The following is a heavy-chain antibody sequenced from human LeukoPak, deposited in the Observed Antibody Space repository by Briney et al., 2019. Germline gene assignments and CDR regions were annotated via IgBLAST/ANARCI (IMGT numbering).Heavy chain of an antibody. CDR1: GFTFSSYA. CDR2: IYLDGSET. Sequence: GGSLRLSCAASGFTFSSYAMTWVRQGPGKGPEWVANIYLDGSETNYLDSVKGRFTISRDNAKNSLYLQMNSLRAEDTAVYYCARGHYGMDVWGQGTTVTVSS. V-gene: IGHV3-7*04. CDR3: ARGHYGMDV. J-gene: IGHJ6*02.